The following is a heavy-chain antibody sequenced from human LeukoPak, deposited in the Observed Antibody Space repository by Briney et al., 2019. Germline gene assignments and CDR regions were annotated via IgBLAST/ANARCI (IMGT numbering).Heavy chain of an antibody. CDR3: ARGFLDFDF. CDR2: IWYDGTDT. J-gene: IGHJ4*01. CDR1: GFTFSRFN. Sequence: PGGSLRLSCVASGFTFSRFNMHWVRQAPGKGLEWVALIWYDGTDTYYADSVKGRFTISRDDSKNTVYLQMNSLRAEDTAFYCCARGFLDFDFWGHGTLVTVSS. D-gene: IGHD3-3*01. V-gene: IGHV3-33*01.